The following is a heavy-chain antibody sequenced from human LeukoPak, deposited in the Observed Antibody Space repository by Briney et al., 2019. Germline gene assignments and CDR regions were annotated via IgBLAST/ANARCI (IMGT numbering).Heavy chain of an antibody. Sequence: SVKVSCKASGYTFTRYGISWVRQAPGQGLEWMGWISAYNGHTNHAQKFQGRVTMTTDTSTSTAYMELRSLRSDDTAVYYCARDGGSYPIYHLDYWGQGTLVTVSS. J-gene: IGHJ4*02. CDR1: GYTFTRYG. CDR2: ISAYNGHT. D-gene: IGHD1-26*01. CDR3: ARDGGSYPIYHLDY. V-gene: IGHV1-18*01.